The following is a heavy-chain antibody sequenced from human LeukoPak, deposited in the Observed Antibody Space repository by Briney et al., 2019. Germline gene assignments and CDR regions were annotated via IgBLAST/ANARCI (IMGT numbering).Heavy chain of an antibody. J-gene: IGHJ4*02. CDR3: AKGRYSSGWYSDFDY. V-gene: IGHV3-30*18. Sequence: GGSLRLSCAASGFTFSNACMSWVRQAPGKGLEWVAVISDDGSNKYYGDSVKGRFTISRDNSKNTVYLQMNSLRAEDTAVYYCAKGRYSSGWYSDFDYWGQGTLVTVSS. CDR2: ISDDGSNK. D-gene: IGHD6-19*01. CDR1: GFTFSNAC.